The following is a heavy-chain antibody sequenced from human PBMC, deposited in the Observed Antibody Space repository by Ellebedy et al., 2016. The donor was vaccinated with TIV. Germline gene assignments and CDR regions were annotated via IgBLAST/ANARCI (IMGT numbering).Heavy chain of an antibody. Sequence: GGSLRLXXAASGFTVSDHGMSWVRQAPGKGLEWVSGINGRSDWTDYLDSVKGRFTTSRDNSKNTLHLQMNSLRVEDTAMYFCTRDSGWEETDWGQGTLVTVSS. J-gene: IGHJ4*02. CDR1: GFTVSDHG. CDR3: TRDSGWEETD. CDR2: INGRSDWT. V-gene: IGHV3-23*01. D-gene: IGHD1-26*01.